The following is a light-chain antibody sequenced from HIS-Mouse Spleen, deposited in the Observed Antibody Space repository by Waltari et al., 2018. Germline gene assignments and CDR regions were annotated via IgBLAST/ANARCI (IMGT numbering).Light chain of an antibody. J-gene: IGKJ2*01. Sequence: DIQLTQSPSFLSASVGDRVTITCRASQGISSYLAWYQQKPGKAPKLLIYAASTLQSGVPSRFSGSGSGTEFTLTISSLQPEDFATYYCQQLNSYPYTFGQGTKLVIK. V-gene: IGKV1-9*01. CDR2: AAS. CDR3: QQLNSYPYT. CDR1: QGISSY.